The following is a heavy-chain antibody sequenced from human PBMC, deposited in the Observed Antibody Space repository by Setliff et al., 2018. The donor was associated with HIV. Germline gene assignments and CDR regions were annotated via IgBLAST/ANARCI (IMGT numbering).Heavy chain of an antibody. D-gene: IGHD2-21*01. J-gene: IGHJ4*03. CDR3: ARGQFRLRPDSLDL. V-gene: IGHV3-33*01. Sequence: GGSLRLSCEASGFPFSVHGMHWVRQSPGKGLEWLAVIWYDGGTKYYADSLQGRFTISRDDSKNSVYLQMNTLGAGDTAVYYCARGQFRLRPDSLDLWGQGTLVTVSS. CDR1: GFPFSVHG. CDR2: IWYDGGTK.